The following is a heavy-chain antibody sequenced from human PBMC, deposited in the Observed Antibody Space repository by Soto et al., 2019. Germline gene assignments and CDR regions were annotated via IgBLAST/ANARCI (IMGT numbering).Heavy chain of an antibody. CDR3: ASPGSGWSTFYYYGMDV. V-gene: IGHV4-39*01. D-gene: IGHD6-19*01. J-gene: IGHJ6*02. CDR2: IYYSGST. CDR1: GGSIISSSYY. Sequence: SETLSLTCTVSGGSIISSSYYGGWIRQPPGKGLEWLGSIYYSGSTYYNPSLKSRVTISVDTSKNQFSLKLSSVTAADTAVYYCASPGSGWSTFYYYGMDVWGQGTTVT.